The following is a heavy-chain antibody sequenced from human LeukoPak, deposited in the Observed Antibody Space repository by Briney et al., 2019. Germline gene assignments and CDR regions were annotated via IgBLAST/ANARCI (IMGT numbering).Heavy chain of an antibody. J-gene: IGHJ5*02. CDR1: GFTFSSYS. V-gene: IGHV3-21*01. CDR3: ARDTSALDFWGGYYDRSFDP. D-gene: IGHD3-3*01. CDR2: ISSSSSYI. Sequence: GGSLRLSCAASGFTFSSYSMNWVRQAPGKGLEWVSSISSSSSYIYYADSVKGRFTISRDNAKNSLYLQMNSLRAEDTAVYYCARDTSALDFWGGYYDRSFDPWGQGTLVTVSS.